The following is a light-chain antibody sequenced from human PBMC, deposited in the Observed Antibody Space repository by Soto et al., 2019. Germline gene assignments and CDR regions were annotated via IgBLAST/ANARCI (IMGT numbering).Light chain of an antibody. V-gene: IGKV1-39*01. CDR1: QDIKNY. J-gene: IGKJ1*01. CDR2: DAS. CDR3: QQSYSILWT. Sequence: DIQMTQSPSSLSASVGDRVTITCQASQDIKNYLNWYQQKSGKAPKLLIYDASDLETGVPSRFSGSGSGTEFTLTITSLRPDDFATYYCQQSYSILWTFGQGTKVDIK.